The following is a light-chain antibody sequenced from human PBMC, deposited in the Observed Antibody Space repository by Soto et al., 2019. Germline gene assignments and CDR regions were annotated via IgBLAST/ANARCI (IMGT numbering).Light chain of an antibody. CDR3: QQSYSTPPGT. CDR2: AAS. V-gene: IGKV1-12*01. Sequence: DIQMTQSPSSVSASVGDRVTITCRACQGISSWLAWYPQKPGKAPKLLIYAASSLQSGGPSRFSGSGSRTDFTLTISSLQPDDFATYYCQQSYSTPPGTFGQGTKVDI. CDR1: QGISSW. J-gene: IGKJ1*01.